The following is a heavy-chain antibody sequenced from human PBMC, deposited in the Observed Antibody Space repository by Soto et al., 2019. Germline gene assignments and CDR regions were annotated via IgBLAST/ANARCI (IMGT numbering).Heavy chain of an antibody. CDR2: MNPNSGNT. V-gene: IGHV1-8*01. CDR1: GYTFTSYD. D-gene: IGHD3-22*01. Sequence: ASVKVSCKASGYTFTSYDINWVRQATGQGLEWMGWMNPNSGNTGYAQKFQGRVTITRNTSISTAYMELSSLRSEDTAVYYCAVTCYYDSSGYYYDYGMDVWGQGTTVTVSS. CDR3: AVTCYYDSSGYYYDYGMDV. J-gene: IGHJ6*02.